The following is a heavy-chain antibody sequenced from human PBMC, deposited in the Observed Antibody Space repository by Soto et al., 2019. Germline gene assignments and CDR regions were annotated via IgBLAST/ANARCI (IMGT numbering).Heavy chain of an antibody. V-gene: IGHV1-18*01. CDR3: ARVPPGYSSGWYLGKDNWFDP. CDR1: GYTFTSYG. CDR2: ISAYNGNT. J-gene: IGHJ5*02. D-gene: IGHD6-19*01. Sequence: ASVKVSCKASGYTFTSYGISWVRQAPGQGLEWMGWISAYNGNTNYAQKLQGRVTMTTDTSTSTAYMELRSLRSDDTAVYYCARVPPGYSSGWYLGKDNWFDPWGQGTLVTVPQ.